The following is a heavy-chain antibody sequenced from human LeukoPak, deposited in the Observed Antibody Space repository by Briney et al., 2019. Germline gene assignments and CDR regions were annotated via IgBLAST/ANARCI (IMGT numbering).Heavy chain of an antibody. CDR2: LNPNSGGT. D-gene: IGHD3-10*01. CDR3: ARDLSTMVRGVRSVALYNWCDP. Sequence: ASVTVSRKGSGYTFTGCYIHWVRQPPGQGLEWVGWLNPNSGGTNYAQKFQGRVTMISDTANSTAYLELSRLRSDGTALYYWARDLSTMVRGVRSVALYNWCDPWGQGTQVADSS. CDR1: GYTFTGCY. V-gene: IGHV1-2*02. J-gene: IGHJ5*02.